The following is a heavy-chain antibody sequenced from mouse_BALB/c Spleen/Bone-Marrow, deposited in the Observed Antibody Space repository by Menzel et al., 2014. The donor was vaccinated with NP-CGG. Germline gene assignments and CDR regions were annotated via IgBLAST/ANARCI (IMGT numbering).Heavy chain of an antibody. D-gene: IGHD2-1*01. Sequence: VQLVESGPELVKPGDSVKMSCKASGYTFTDYVITWVKQRTGKGLEWIGEIYPGSGSTYYNEKFKGEATLTADKSSNTAYMQLGSLTSEDSAVYFCARLDGNYRYAMDYWGQGTSVTVSS. CDR3: ARLDGNYRYAMDY. CDR1: GYTFTDYV. CDR2: IYPGSGST. V-gene: IGHV1-77*01. J-gene: IGHJ4*01.